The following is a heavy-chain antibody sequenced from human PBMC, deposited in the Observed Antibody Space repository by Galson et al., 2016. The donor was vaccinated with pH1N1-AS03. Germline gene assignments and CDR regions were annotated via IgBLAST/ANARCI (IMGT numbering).Heavy chain of an antibody. CDR3: AKDDNYGFWVGYFGPDF. Sequence: SVKVSCKASGYTFTAYYMHWVRQAPGPGLEWLGWFNADSGDTNYAPQFRGRVTLTRDTSNSTAYMELSTLRSDDTAVYYRAKDDNYGFWVGYFGPDFWGQGTLITVSS. CDR2: FNADSGDT. CDR1: GYTFTAYY. V-gene: IGHV1-2*02. D-gene: IGHD3-3*01. J-gene: IGHJ4*02.